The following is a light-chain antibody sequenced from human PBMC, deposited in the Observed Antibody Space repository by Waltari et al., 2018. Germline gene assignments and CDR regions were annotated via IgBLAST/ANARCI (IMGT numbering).Light chain of an antibody. CDR3: QQRSNWLT. V-gene: IGKV3-11*01. Sequence: FVLTQSPATLSLSTVERATLSCRASKSVSSYIAWYQQKPGQAPRLLIYDAANSATGIPARFSGSGSGTDFTLTISSLEPEEFAVYYCQQRSNWLTFGGGTKVEIK. CDR1: KSVSSY. CDR2: DAA. J-gene: IGKJ4*01.